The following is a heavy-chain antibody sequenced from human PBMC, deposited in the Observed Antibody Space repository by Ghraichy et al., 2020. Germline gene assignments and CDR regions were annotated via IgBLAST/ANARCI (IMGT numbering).Heavy chain of an antibody. D-gene: IGHD6-19*01. J-gene: IGHJ4*02. CDR3: ARDRLMGTIAVTGPFDY. Sequence: GGSLRLSCAASGFTFSGYSINWVRQAPGKGLEWVSSISSSSSYIYYADSVKGRFTISRDNAKNSMYLQMNSLRAEDTAVYYCARDRLMGTIAVTGPFDYWGQGTLVTVSS. V-gene: IGHV3-21*01. CDR1: GFTFSGYS. CDR2: ISSSSSYI.